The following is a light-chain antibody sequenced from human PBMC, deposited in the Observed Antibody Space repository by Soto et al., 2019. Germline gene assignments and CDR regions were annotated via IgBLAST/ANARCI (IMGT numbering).Light chain of an antibody. V-gene: IGLV2-8*01. CDR3: TSYAGSNIPVV. CDR2: EVT. Sequence: QSVLTQPPSASGSPGQSVTISCSGTSSGVGGYNFVSWYQQHPGKAPKLMIYEVTKRPSGVPDRFSGSKSGNTASLTVSGLQAEDEADYYCTSYAGSNIPVVFGGGTKLTVL. CDR1: SSGVGGYNF. J-gene: IGLJ2*01.